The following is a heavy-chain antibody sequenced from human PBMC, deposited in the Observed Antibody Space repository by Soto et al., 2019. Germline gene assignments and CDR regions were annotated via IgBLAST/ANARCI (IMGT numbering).Heavy chain of an antibody. D-gene: IGHD2-21*02. V-gene: IGHV4-59*01. CDR2: VYYSGGA. CDR1: GGSISGYY. J-gene: IGHJ6*02. CDR3: TRDGDGRMTTNPYYYYGMDV. Sequence: LSLTCTVSGGSISGYYWSWIRQPPGKGLEWIGNVYYSGGAKYNPSVKRRVSISVDTSKNQFSLNLSSVTAADTAVYYCTRDGDGRMTTNPYYYYGMDVWGPGVTVTVSS.